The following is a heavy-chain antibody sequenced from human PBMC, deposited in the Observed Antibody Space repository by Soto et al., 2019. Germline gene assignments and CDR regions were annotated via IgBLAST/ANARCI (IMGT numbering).Heavy chain of an antibody. D-gene: IGHD3-22*01. CDR2: IRSKANSYAT. V-gene: IGHV3-73*01. J-gene: IGHJ6*02. Sequence: GGSLRLSCAASGFTFSGSAMHWVRQASGKGLEWVGRIRSKANSYATAYAASVKGRFTISRDDSKNTAYLQMNSLKTEDTAVYYCTRPQGDSSGYYGGYGMDVWGQGTTVTVSS. CDR1: GFTFSGSA. CDR3: TRPQGDSSGYYGGYGMDV.